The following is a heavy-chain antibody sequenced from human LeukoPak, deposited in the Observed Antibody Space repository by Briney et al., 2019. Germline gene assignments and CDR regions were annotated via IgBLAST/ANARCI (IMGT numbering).Heavy chain of an antibody. V-gene: IGHV4-4*07. CDR1: DDSISIYY. J-gene: IGHJ4*02. D-gene: IGHD6-13*01. CDR2: IYTSGST. CDR3: ARDPIAAALFDY. Sequence: SETLSLTCSVSDDSISIYYWSWIRQPPGKGLEWIGRIYTSGSTNYNPSLKSRVTISVDTSKNQFSLKLSSVTAADTAVYYCARDPIAAALFDYWGQGTLVTVSS.